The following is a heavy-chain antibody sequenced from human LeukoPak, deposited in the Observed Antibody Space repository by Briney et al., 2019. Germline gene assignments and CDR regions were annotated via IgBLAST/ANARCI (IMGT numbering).Heavy chain of an antibody. Sequence: GGSLRLSCAASGFTVSSNYMNWVRQAPGKGLEWVSSISSSSDYIYYADSVKGRFTISRDNAKNSLYLQMKSLRAEDTAVYYCARGKTSQNIVTRKTYNWFDPWGQGTLVTVSS. CDR1: GFTVSSNY. J-gene: IGHJ5*02. D-gene: IGHD2/OR15-2a*01. V-gene: IGHV3-21*01. CDR3: ARGKTSQNIVTRKTYNWFDP. CDR2: ISSSSDYI.